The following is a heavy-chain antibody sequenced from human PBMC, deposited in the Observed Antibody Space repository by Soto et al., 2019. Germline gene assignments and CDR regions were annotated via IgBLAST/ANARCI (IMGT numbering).Heavy chain of an antibody. Sequence: PSETLSLTCTVSGGSISSYYWSWIRQPPGKGLEWIGYIYYSGSTNYNPSLKSRVTISVDTSKNQFSLKLSSVTAADTAVYYCARLKIGYYYYYMDVWAKGPRSPST. CDR2: IYYSGST. CDR1: GGSISSYY. J-gene: IGHJ6*03. CDR3: ARLKIGYYYYYMDV. V-gene: IGHV4-59*08.